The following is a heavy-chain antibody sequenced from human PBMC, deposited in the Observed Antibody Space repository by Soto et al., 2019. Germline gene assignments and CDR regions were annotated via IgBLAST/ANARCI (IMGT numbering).Heavy chain of an antibody. CDR2: IHPDGGHT. J-gene: IGHJ4*02. CDR1: GYSFTNCY. CDR3: ARGDNDY. V-gene: IGHV1-46*01. Sequence: GASVKVSCKASGYSFTNCYVQWVRQAPGQGLEWMGVIHPDGGHTTYSQRFQDRVTMTRDTFTSTIYMELSGLRSEDTAVYYCARGDNDYWGQGTLVTVSS.